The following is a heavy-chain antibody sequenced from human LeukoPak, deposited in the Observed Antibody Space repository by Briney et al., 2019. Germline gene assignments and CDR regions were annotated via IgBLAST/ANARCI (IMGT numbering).Heavy chain of an antibody. CDR3: ARGDKLVGDYYYYYGMDV. V-gene: IGHV3-30-3*01. CDR1: GFTFSSYA. J-gene: IGHJ6*02. CDR2: ISYDGSNK. D-gene: IGHD6-13*01. Sequence: GGSLRLSCAASGFTFSSYAMHWVRQAPGKGLEWVAVISYDGSNKYYADSVKGRFTISRDNSKNTLYLQMNSLRAEDTAVYYCARGDKLVGDYYYYYGMDVWGQGTTVTVPS.